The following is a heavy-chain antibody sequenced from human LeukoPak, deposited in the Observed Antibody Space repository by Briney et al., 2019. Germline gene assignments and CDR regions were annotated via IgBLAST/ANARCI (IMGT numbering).Heavy chain of an antibody. J-gene: IGHJ4*02. CDR2: ISSSGSTI. D-gene: IGHD6-13*01. CDR3: ARGYSSRDYYFDY. Sequence: GGSLRLSCAASGFTFSSYEMNWVRQAPGKGLEWVSYISSSGSTIYYADSLKGRFTISRDNAKNSLYLQMNSLRAEDTAVYYCARGYSSRDYYFDYWGQGTLVTVSS. V-gene: IGHV3-48*03. CDR1: GFTFSSYE.